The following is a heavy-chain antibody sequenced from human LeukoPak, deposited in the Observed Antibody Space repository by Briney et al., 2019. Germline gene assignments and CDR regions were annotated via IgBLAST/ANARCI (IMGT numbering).Heavy chain of an antibody. D-gene: IGHD2-21*01. CDR3: ARGDCID. CDR1: GYTFTSYG. V-gene: IGHV1-18*01. J-gene: IGHJ4*02. Sequence: ASVTVSCTASGYTFTSYGISWVRQAPGQGLEWMGWISPYNGDTRYSQKLQGRVTMTTDTSTSTAYMELRSLRSDDTAVYYCARGDCIDWGQGTLVTVSS. CDR2: ISPYNGDT.